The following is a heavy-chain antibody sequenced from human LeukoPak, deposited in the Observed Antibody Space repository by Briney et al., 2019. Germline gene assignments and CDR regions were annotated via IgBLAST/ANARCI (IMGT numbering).Heavy chain of an antibody. Sequence: GGSLRLSCAASGFTVSSNYMSWVRQAPGKGLEWVSAISGSGGSTYYADSVKGRFTISRDNSKNSLYLQMNSLRAEDTAVYYFARDIVVVTAILDYWGQGTLITVSS. V-gene: IGHV3-23*01. CDR2: ISGSGGST. CDR1: GFTVSSNY. CDR3: ARDIVVVTAILDY. J-gene: IGHJ4*02. D-gene: IGHD2-21*02.